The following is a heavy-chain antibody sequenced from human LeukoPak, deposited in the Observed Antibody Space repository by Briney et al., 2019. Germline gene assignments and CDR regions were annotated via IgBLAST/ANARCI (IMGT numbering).Heavy chain of an antibody. D-gene: IGHD3-3*01. CDR3: ACAAYDFWATPHHYCMDV. V-gene: IGHV4-59*01. CDR1: GGSISSYY. CDR2: IYYSGST. J-gene: IGHJ6*02. Sequence: SETLSLTCTVSGGSISSYYWSWIRQPPGKGLEWIGYIYYSGSTNYNPSLKSRVTISVDTSKNQFSLKLSSVTAADTAVYYCACAAYDFWATPHHYCMDVWGQGTTVTVSS.